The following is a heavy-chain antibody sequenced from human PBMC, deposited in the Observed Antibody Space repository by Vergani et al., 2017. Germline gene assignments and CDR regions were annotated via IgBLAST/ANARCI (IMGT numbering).Heavy chain of an antibody. Sequence: EVQLVESGGGLVQPGGSLRLSCAASGFTFSRFWMSWVRQAPGKGLEWVANIKQDGSEKYYVDSVKGRFTISRDNAKNSLYLQMNSLRAEDTAVYYCARLTARGYSSSTPLRAFNWFDPWGRGTLVTVSS. CDR2: IKQDGSEK. CDR1: GFTFSRFW. D-gene: IGHD6-6*01. CDR3: ARLTARGYSSSTPLRAFNWFDP. V-gene: IGHV3-7*01. J-gene: IGHJ5*02.